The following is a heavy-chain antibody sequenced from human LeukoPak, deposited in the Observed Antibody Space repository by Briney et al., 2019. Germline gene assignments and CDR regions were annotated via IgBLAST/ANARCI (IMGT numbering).Heavy chain of an antibody. J-gene: IGHJ5*02. V-gene: IGHV3-7*03. CDR3: ARGAASFDP. Sequence: GGSLRLSCAASGFTFRSDWMSWVRQSPEKGLEWAANINPDGSATYYVDSVKGRFIISRDNTKNSLYLQMNSLRAEDTAVYYCARGAASFDPWGQGTLVTVSS. CDR2: INPDGSAT. CDR1: GFTFRSDW.